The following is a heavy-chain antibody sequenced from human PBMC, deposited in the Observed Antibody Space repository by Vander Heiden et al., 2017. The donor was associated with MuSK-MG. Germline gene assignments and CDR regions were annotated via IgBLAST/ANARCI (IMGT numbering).Heavy chain of an antibody. CDR3: ARQSDAFDG. V-gene: IGHV4-59*01. Sequence: QVRLQVSGPGLVKPSETLTLTCTVSGGSLTAYSWTWIRQTPGKGREWIGYTYSSGDPSYKPPVESRVTRSVDKSTNKFTLTLTSVTAADTGVYYCARQSDAFDGWGQGRLVNVSS. CDR2: TYSSGDP. J-gene: IGHJ3*01. CDR1: GGSLTAYS.